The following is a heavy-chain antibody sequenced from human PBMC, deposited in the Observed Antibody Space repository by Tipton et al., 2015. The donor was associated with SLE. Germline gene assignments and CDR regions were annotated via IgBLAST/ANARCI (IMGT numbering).Heavy chain of an antibody. D-gene: IGHD7-27*01. CDR3: ARVVTGGAFDI. V-gene: IGHV3-21*03. Sequence: SLRLSCAASGFTFSSYSMNWVRQAPGKGLEWASSISSSSSYIYYADSVKGRFTISRDNAKNSLYLQMNSLRAEDTAVYYCARVVTGGAFDIWGQGTMVTVSS. J-gene: IGHJ3*02. CDR1: GFTFSSYS. CDR2: ISSSSSYI.